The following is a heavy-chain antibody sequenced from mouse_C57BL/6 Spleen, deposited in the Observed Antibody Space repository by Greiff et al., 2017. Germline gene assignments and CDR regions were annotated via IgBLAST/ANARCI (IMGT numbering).Heavy chain of an antibody. CDR3: ARGIYYYGSSYYAMDY. V-gene: IGHV5-17*01. Sequence: DVKLVESGGGLVKPGGSLKLSCAASGFTFSDYGMHWVRQAPEKGLEWVAYISSGSSTIYYADTVKGRFTISRDNAKNTLFLQMTSLRSEDTAMYYCARGIYYYGSSYYAMDYWGQGTSVTVSS. CDR2: ISSGSSTI. CDR1: GFTFSDYG. D-gene: IGHD1-1*01. J-gene: IGHJ4*01.